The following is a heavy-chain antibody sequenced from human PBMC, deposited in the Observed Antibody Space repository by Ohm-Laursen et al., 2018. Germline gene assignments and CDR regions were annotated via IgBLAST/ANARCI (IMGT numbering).Heavy chain of an antibody. Sequence: SLRLSCTASGFTFSSYSMNWVRQAPGKGLEWVSSISSSSSYIYYADSVKGRFTISRDNAKNSLYLQMNSLRAEDTAVYYCATRYCSGGSCYSSDYWGQGTLVTVSS. J-gene: IGHJ4*02. D-gene: IGHD2-15*01. CDR1: GFTFSSYS. CDR3: ATRYCSGGSCYSSDY. CDR2: ISSSSSYI. V-gene: IGHV3-21*01.